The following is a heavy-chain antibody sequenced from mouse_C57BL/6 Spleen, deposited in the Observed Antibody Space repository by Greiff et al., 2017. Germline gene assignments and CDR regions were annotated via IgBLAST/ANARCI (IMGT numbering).Heavy chain of an antibody. CDR2: ISYDGSN. J-gene: IGHJ2*01. V-gene: IGHV3-6*01. CDR3: AREDDYGGIDY. D-gene: IGHD2-4*01. CDR1: GYSITSGYY. Sequence: EVQLVESGPGLVKPSQSLSLTCSVTGYSITSGYYWNWLRQFPGKQLEWMGYISYDGSNNYNPSLKNRISITRDTSKNQFFLKLNSVTTEDTATYYCAREDDYGGIDYWGKGTTLTVSS.